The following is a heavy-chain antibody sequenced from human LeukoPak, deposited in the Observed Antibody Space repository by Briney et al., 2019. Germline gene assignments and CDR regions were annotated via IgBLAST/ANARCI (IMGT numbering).Heavy chain of an antibody. J-gene: IGHJ4*02. V-gene: IGHV3-48*03. CDR2: ISSSGSTI. Sequence: GGSLRLSRAASGFTFSNYAMNWVRQAPGKGLEWVSYISSSGSTIYYADSVKGRFTISRDNAKNSLYLQMNSLRAEDTAVYYCARDPPITMVRGVIMLGEGGFDYWGQGTLVTVSS. CDR3: ARDPPITMVRGVIMLGEGGFDY. CDR1: GFTFSNYA. D-gene: IGHD3-10*01.